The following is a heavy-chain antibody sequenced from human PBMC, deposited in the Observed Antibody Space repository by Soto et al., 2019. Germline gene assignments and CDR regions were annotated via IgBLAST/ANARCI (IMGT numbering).Heavy chain of an antibody. CDR1: GGSVSSGSYY. D-gene: IGHD3-22*01. V-gene: IGHV4-61*01. CDR3: ASVPDYYDSSGSFDY. CDR2: IYYSGST. Sequence: SETLSLTCTVSGGSVSSGSYYWSWIRQPPGKGLERIGYIYYSGSTNYNPSLKSRVTISVDTSKNQFSLKLSSVTAADTAVYYCASVPDYYDSSGSFDYWGQGTLVTVSS. J-gene: IGHJ4*02.